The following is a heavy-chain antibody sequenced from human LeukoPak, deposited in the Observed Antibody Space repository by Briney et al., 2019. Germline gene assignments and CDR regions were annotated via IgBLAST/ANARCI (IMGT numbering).Heavy chain of an antibody. V-gene: IGHV1-2*02. CDR3: ARDRYGDGFAHFDY. D-gene: IGHD5-24*01. CDR2: ITPGGGT. CDR1: GYTFTSYA. J-gene: IGHJ4*02. Sequence: ASLRVSCTPSGYTFTSYAMHWVRQAPGQGLEWMGWITPGGGTNYPQKFQGRVAITWDTSITTAYMDLSWLTSDDTAVYYCARDRYGDGFAHFDYWGQGALVIVSS.